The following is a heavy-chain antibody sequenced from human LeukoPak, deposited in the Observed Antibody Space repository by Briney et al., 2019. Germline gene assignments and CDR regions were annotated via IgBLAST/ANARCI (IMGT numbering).Heavy chain of an antibody. CDR3: ARLEWLRQALNY. CDR2: INHSGST. Sequence: SETLSLTCAVYVGSFSGYYWSWIRQPPGKGLEWIGEINHSGSTNYNPSLKSRVTISVDTSKNQFSLKLSSVTAADTAVYYCARLEWLRQALNYWGQGTLVTVSS. V-gene: IGHV4-34*01. D-gene: IGHD5-12*01. CDR1: VGSFSGYY. J-gene: IGHJ4*02.